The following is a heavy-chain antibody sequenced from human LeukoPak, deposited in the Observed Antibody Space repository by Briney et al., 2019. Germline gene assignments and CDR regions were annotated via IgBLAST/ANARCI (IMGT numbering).Heavy chain of an antibody. J-gene: IGHJ3*02. V-gene: IGHV1-18*04. CDR1: GYTFTSYY. CDR2: ISAYNGNT. Sequence: ASVKVSCKASGYTFTSYYMHWVRQAPGQGLEWMGWISAYNGNTNYAQKLQGRVTMTTDTSTSTAYMELRSLRSDDTAVYYCAREYYGSGSYRVDAFDIWGQGTMVTVSS. D-gene: IGHD3-10*01. CDR3: AREYYGSGSYRVDAFDI.